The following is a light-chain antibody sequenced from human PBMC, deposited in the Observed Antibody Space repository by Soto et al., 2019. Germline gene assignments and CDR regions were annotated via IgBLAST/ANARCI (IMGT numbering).Light chain of an antibody. CDR2: NSN. CDR3: SSYGGGNPFYV. Sequence: SALTQPPSASGTPGQRVTISCSGGSSNIGDNPVFWYQQLPGTAPKLLIFNSNERPSGVPDRFSGSKSGNTASLTVSGLQAEDEADYYCSSYGGGNPFYVFGTGDQGHRP. CDR1: SSNIGDNP. V-gene: IGLV1-44*01. J-gene: IGLJ1*01.